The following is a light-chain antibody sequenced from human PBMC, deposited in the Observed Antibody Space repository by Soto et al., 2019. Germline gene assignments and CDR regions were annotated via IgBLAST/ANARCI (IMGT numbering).Light chain of an antibody. CDR1: QSVRNY. V-gene: IGKV3-11*01. CDR3: QQRNNWPRIT. CDR2: EAS. Sequence: EIVLTQSPATLSLSPGERATLSCRASQSVRNYLAWYQHKPGQAPRLLSYEASNRAAGIPARFSGSGSGTDFTLTISSLEPEDFAVYYCQQRNNWPRITFGQGTRLEIK. J-gene: IGKJ5*01.